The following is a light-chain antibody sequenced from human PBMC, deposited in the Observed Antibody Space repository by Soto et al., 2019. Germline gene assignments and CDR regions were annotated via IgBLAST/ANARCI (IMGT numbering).Light chain of an antibody. J-gene: IGKJ4*01. CDR3: QQSITSPLT. Sequence: DIQMTQSPSSLSASVGDRVTITCRASQSIDNYLNWYQQKSGNAPQLLIYSASHLQSGVPSRFSGGGYGTDFILTISSLQPEDSAIYFCQQSITSPLTFGGGTKVEIK. V-gene: IGKV1-39*01. CDR2: SAS. CDR1: QSIDNY.